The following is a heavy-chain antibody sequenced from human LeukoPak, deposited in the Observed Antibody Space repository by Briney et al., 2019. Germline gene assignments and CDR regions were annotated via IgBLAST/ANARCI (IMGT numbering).Heavy chain of an antibody. CDR2: FDPEDGET. CDR3: ARDMTTATRRKSRNDAFDI. Sequence: ASVKVSCKVSGYTLTELSMHWVRQAPGKGLEWMGGFDPEDGETIYAQKFQGRVTMTEDTSTDTAYMELSSLRSEDTAVYYCARDMTTATRRKSRNDAFDIWGQGTMVTISS. V-gene: IGHV1-24*01. CDR1: GYTLTELS. D-gene: IGHD4-17*01. J-gene: IGHJ3*02.